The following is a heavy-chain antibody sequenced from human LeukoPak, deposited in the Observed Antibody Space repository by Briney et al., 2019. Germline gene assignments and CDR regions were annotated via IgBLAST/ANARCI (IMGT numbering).Heavy chain of an antibody. CDR1: GFTFRSYW. CDR3: AKYLSRAFDS. V-gene: IGHV3-7*01. D-gene: IGHD2/OR15-2a*01. CDR2: INQEASRT. J-gene: IGHJ4*02. Sequence: GGSLRLSCAASGFTFRSYWMSWASQAPGKGLEWLGHINQEASRTDHADSVKGRFTISRDNSRNLLYLHMSSLRAEDPAVYYCAKYLSRAFDSWGQGILVSVSS.